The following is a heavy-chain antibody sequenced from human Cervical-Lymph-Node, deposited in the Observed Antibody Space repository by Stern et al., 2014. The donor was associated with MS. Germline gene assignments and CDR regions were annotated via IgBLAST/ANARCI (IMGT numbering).Heavy chain of an antibody. D-gene: IGHD2-21*01. CDR3: ARHCGFRPGCIDY. Sequence: EVQLVQSGAEVKKPGASLKISCKGSGYSFTSYWIGWVRQMTGKGPEWMGINYPGDSDTRYSPSFQGQVTISADKAISTAYLQWSSLKASDTAMYYCARHCGFRPGCIDYWGQGTLVTVSS. V-gene: IGHV5-51*01. CDR2: NYPGDSDT. CDR1: GYSFTSYW. J-gene: IGHJ4*02.